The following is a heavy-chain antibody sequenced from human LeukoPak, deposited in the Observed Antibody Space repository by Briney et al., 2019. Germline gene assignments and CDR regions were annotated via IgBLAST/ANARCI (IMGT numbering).Heavy chain of an antibody. CDR2: IYYSGST. D-gene: IGHD6-13*01. J-gene: IGHJ4*01. CDR1: GGSISNYY. V-gene: IGHV4-59*01. CDR3: AREVVAAPGTVDY. Sequence: PSETLSLTCTVSGGSISNYYWSWIRQPPGKGLEWIGYIYYSGSTNYNPSLKSRVTISVDTSKNQFSLKLSSVTAADTAVYYCAREVVAAPGTVDYWGQETLVTVSS.